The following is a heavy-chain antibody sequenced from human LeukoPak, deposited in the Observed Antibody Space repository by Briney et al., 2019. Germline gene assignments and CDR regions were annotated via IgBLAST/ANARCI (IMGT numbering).Heavy chain of an antibody. Sequence: GKSLRLSCAASGFTFHDYAMHWVRQAPGKGLEWVSGISWYSGTVGYADSVKGRFTISRDNAKNSLYLHMNSLRSEDTALYYCARVSRYSTGWSSFDYWGQGALVVVSS. V-gene: IGHV3-9*01. CDR1: GFTFHDYA. CDR2: ISWYSGTV. CDR3: ARVSRYSTGWSSFDY. D-gene: IGHD6-19*01. J-gene: IGHJ4*02.